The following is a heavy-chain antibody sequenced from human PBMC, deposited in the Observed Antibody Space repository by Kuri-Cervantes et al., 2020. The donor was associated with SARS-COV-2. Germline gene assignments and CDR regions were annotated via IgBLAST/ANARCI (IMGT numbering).Heavy chain of an antibody. CDR2: IYYTGST. V-gene: IGHV4-39*07. CDR3: ARGVVPAATKIKKNFGYFDL. CDR1: GASINSSSYY. Sequence: SETLSLTCTVSGASINSSSYYWDWNRQPPGKGLEWIGSIYYTGSTYYNPSLKSRLTISVDTSKNQFSLKLSSVTAADTAVYHCARGVVPAATKIKKNFGYFDLWGRGTLVTVSS. D-gene: IGHD2-2*01. J-gene: IGHJ2*01.